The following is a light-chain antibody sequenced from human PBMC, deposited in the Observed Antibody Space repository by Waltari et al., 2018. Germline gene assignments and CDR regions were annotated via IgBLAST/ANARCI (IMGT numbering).Light chain of an antibody. V-gene: IGKV4-1*01. CDR1: QSVVYSSNNKNY. CDR3: QQYSGFPRT. CDR2: WAS. Sequence: DILMTQAPDPLDVCRDERVTTNCRSSQSVVYSSNNKNYLSWYQQRPGQSPKLLLYWASARASGVPDRFSGSGSGTDFTLTISSLQAEDVAVYYCQQYSGFPRTFGQGTKVEI. J-gene: IGKJ2*01.